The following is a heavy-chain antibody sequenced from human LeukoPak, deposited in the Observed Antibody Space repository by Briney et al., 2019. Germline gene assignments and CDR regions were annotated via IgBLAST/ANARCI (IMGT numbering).Heavy chain of an antibody. CDR3: ARHVVPAAIPAFDT. J-gene: IGHJ3*02. Sequence: SETLSLTCTVSGGSISSYYWSWIRQPPGKGLEWIGYIYYSGSTNYNPSLKSRVTISVDTSKNQFSLKLSSVTAADTAVYYCARHVVPAAIPAFDTWGQGTMVTVSS. D-gene: IGHD2-2*01. CDR2: IYYSGST. CDR1: GGSISSYY. V-gene: IGHV4-59*08.